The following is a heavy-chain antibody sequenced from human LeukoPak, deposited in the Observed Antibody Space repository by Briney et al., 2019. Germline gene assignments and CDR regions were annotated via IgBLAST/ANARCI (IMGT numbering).Heavy chain of an antibody. Sequence: SETLYLTCNVSGVSISSGSYYWSWIRQPAGKGLEWIGRIYTSGCTNYTPPPKSRVTISVDTPQNQFPLKLSSVPAADHAVYYCARDRRYCSGGSCSGLFDYWGQGALVTVSS. J-gene: IGHJ4*02. D-gene: IGHD2-15*01. CDR2: IYTSGCT. CDR1: GVSISSGSYY. CDR3: ARDRRYCSGGSCSGLFDY. V-gene: IGHV4-61*02.